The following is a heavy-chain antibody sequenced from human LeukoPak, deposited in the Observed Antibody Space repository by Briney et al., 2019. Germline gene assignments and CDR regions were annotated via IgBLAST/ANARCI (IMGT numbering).Heavy chain of an antibody. CDR1: GGSISSGGYS. CDR3: ARGVPAAYYYYYGMDV. V-gene: IGHV4-30-2*01. Sequence: SETLSLTCAVSGGSISSGGYSWSWIRQPPGKGLEWIGYIYHSGSTYYSPSLKSRVTISVDRSKNQFSLKLSSVTAADTAVYYCARGVPAAYYYYYGMDVWGQGTTVTVSS. CDR2: IYHSGST. J-gene: IGHJ6*02. D-gene: IGHD2-2*01.